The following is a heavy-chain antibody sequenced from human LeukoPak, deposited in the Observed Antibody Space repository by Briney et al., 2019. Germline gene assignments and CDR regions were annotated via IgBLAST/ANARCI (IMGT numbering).Heavy chain of an antibody. D-gene: IGHD6-13*01. J-gene: IGHJ4*02. CDR2: ISGSCGRT. CDR3: AKMGTDIAAAGTVDY. CDR1: GFTFSSNA. V-gene: IGHV3-23*01. Sequence: GGSLRLSCAAAGFTFSSNAMSWVRQAPGKGREWVSAISGSCGRTYYADYVKGRFTITRDNSKNTLYLQMSSLRAEDTAVYYCAKMGTDIAAAGTVDYWGQGTLVTVSS.